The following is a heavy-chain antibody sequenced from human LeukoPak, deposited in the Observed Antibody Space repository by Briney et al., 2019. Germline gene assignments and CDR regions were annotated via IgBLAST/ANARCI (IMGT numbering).Heavy chain of an antibody. Sequence: GGSLRLSCAASGFNFDDYGMTWVRQAPGEGLEWVSGISWNGGSTAYVDSVKGRFTISRDNAKNSLYLQMNSLRGEDTALYYCARGSGSYSTYFDFWGQGTLVTVSA. CDR1: GFNFDDYG. CDR2: ISWNGGST. D-gene: IGHD1-26*01. CDR3: ARGSGSYSTYFDF. J-gene: IGHJ4*02. V-gene: IGHV3-20*04.